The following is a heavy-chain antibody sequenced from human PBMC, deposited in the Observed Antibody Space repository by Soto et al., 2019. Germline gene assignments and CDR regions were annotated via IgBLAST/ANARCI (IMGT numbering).Heavy chain of an antibody. D-gene: IGHD6-19*01. J-gene: IGHJ4*02. V-gene: IGHV3-48*01. CDR2: ISSSSSTI. CDR1: GFTFSSYS. Sequence: EVQLVESGEGLVQPGGSLRLSCAASGFTFSSYSMNWVRQAPGKGLEWVSYISSSSSTIYYADSVKGRFTISRDNAKNSLYLQMNSLRAEDTAVYYCARKRGWSFDYWGQGTLVTVSS. CDR3: ARKRGWSFDY.